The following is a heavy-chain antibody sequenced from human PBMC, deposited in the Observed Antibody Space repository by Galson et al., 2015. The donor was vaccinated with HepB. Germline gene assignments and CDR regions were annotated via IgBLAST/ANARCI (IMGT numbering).Heavy chain of an antibody. CDR2: MNPNSGNT. J-gene: IGHJ6*02. CDR1: GYTFTSYD. D-gene: IGHD2/OR15-2a*01. V-gene: IGHV1-8*01. Sequence: SCKASGYTFTSYDINWVRQATGQGLEWMGWMNPNSGNTGYAQKFQGRVTMTRNTSISTAYMELSSLRSEDTAVYYCARGTTYLAYYYGMDVWGQGTTVTVSS. CDR3: ARGTTYLAYYYGMDV.